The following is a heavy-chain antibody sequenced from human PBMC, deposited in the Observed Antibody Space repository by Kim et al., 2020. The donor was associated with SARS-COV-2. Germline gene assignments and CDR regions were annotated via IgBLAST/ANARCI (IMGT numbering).Heavy chain of an antibody. D-gene: IGHD5-12*01. CDR3: ARGLSGYETYYYYGMDV. V-gene: IGHV1-69*13. J-gene: IGHJ6*02. CDR2: IIPIFGTA. CDR1: GGTFSSYA. Sequence: SVKVSCKASGGTFSSYAISWVRQAPGQGLEWMGGIIPIFGTANYAQKFQGRVTITADESTSTAYMELSSLRSEDTAVYYCARGLSGYETYYYYGMDVWGQGTTVTVSS.